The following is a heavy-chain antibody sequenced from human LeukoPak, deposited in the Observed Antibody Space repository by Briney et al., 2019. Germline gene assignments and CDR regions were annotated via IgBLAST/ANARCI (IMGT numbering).Heavy chain of an antibody. CDR2: ISTAGYST. J-gene: IGHJ4*02. CDR1: GFTFSSYA. V-gene: IGHV3-23*01. Sequence: GGSLRLSCAASGFTFSSYAMSWVRQAPGKGLEWVSTISTAGYSTYYADSVKDRFTISRDNSENTLYLQMNSLRPVDTAMYYCAKDATGYSSGGGYFDYWGQGALVTVSS. D-gene: IGHD6-19*01. CDR3: AKDATGYSSGGGYFDY.